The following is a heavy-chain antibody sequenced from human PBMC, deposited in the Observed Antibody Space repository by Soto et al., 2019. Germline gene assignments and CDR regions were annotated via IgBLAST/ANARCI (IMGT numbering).Heavy chain of an antibody. V-gene: IGHV4-34*01. CDR3: ARGGVVITVDAFDI. D-gene: IGHD3-22*01. J-gene: IGHJ3*02. CDR1: GGSFSGYY. CDR2: INHSGST. Sequence: SETLSLTCAVYGGSFSGYYWSWIRQPPGKGLEWIGEINHSGSTNYNPSLKSRVTISVDTSKNQFSLKLSSVTAADTAVYYCARGGVVITVDAFDIWGQGTMVTVSS.